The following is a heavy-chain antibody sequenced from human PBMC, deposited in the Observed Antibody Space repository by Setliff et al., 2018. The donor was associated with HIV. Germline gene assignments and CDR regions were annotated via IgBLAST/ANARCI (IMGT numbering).Heavy chain of an antibody. V-gene: IGHV1-2*02. D-gene: IGHD1-1*01. CDR1: GYSFTDYY. Sequence: ASVKVSCKASGYSFTDYYIHWVRQAPGQGLEWMGWINPKSGGTTYAQKFQGRDTMTRDTSISTAYMEVSRLRSDDTAMYYCARDDWNDNAFDIWGQGTLVTVS. J-gene: IGHJ3*02. CDR2: INPKSGGT. CDR3: ARDDWNDNAFDI.